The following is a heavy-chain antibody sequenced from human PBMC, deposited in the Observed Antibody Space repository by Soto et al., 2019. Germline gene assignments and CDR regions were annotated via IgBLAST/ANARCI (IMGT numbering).Heavy chain of an antibody. CDR3: ARDRITVGYYGMDV. D-gene: IGHD3-16*01. Sequence: SETLSLPCTVSGGSISSGGYYWSWSRQHPGKGLEWIGDIYYSGSTYYNPSLKSRGTISVDTSKNQFSLKLSSVTAAATAVSYCARDRITVGYYGMDVWGQGTTGTVSS. CDR1: GGSISSGGYY. J-gene: IGHJ6*02. V-gene: IGHV4-31*03. CDR2: IYYSGST.